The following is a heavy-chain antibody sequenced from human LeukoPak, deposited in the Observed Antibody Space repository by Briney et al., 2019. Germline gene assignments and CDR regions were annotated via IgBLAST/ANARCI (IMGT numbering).Heavy chain of an antibody. J-gene: IGHJ4*02. CDR2: ISGSGGST. CDR1: GFTFDDYG. D-gene: IGHD6-19*01. V-gene: IGHV3-23*01. Sequence: GGSLRLSCAASGFTFDDYGMSWVRQAPGKGLEWVSAISGSGGSTYYADSVKGRFTISRDNSKNTLYLQMNSLRAEDTAVYYCAREQNSGLYDYWGQGTLVTVSS. CDR3: AREQNSGLYDY.